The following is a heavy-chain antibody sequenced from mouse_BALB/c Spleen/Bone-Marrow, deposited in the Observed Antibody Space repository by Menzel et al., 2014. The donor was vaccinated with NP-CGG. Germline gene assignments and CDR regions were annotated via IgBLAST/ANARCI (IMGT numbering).Heavy chain of an antibody. CDR1: GFTFSSFG. V-gene: IGHV5-17*02. D-gene: IGHD1-1*01. CDR2: ISSGSSTI. Sequence: EVQLMASGGGLVQPGGSRKFSCAASGFTFSSFGMHWVRQAPEKGLEWVAYISSGSSTIYYADTLMGRFTNTRDKPKNTMFLQMTSLRSEDTAMYDCSRSGSSSGYFDYWGQGTTLTVSS. J-gene: IGHJ2*01. CDR3: SRSGSSSGYFDY.